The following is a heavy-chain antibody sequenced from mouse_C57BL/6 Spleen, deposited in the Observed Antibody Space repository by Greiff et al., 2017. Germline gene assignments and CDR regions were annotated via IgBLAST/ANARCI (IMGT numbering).Heavy chain of an antibody. CDR2: INPSNGGT. CDR1: GYTFTSYW. CDR3: ASYYPPRDWDFDV. J-gene: IGHJ1*03. D-gene: IGHD2-1*01. V-gene: IGHV1-53*01. Sequence: QVQLQQPGTELVKPGASVKLSCKASGYTFTSYWMHWVKQRPGQGLEWIGNINPSNGGTNYNEKFKGKATLTVDKSSSTTYMQLSSLTSGDSAVYDCASYYPPRDWDFDVWGTGTTVTVSS.